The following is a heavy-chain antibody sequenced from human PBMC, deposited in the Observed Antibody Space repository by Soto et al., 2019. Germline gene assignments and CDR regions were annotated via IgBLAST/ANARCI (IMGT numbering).Heavy chain of an antibody. Sequence: ASVKVSCKASGYTFTSYAMHWVRQAPGQRLEWMGWINAGNGNTKYSQKFRGRVTITRDTSASTAYMELSSLRSEDTAVYYCARDLRGSYSPHYGMDVWGQGTTVTVSS. CDR1: GYTFTSYA. J-gene: IGHJ6*02. CDR2: INAGNGNT. V-gene: IGHV1-3*01. D-gene: IGHD1-26*01. CDR3: ARDLRGSYSPHYGMDV.